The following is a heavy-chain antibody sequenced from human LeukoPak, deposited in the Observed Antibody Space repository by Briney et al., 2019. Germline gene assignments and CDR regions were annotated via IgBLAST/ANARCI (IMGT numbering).Heavy chain of an antibody. CDR3: ARVWKPDLYGMDV. V-gene: IGHV4-30-4*01. J-gene: IGHJ6*02. D-gene: IGHD1-1*01. Sequence: PSETLSLTCTVSGGSINSGDYYWSWLRQPPGRGLEGIGYIYYSGSTYYNPSHKGRVTISLDTSKNQFSLKLSSVTAADTAVYYCARVWKPDLYGMDVWGQGTTVTVSS. CDR1: GGSINSGDYY. CDR2: IYYSGST.